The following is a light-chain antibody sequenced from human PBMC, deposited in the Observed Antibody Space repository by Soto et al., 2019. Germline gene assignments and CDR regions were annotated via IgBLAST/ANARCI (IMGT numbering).Light chain of an antibody. V-gene: IGKV3-15*01. CDR2: GAS. Sequence: EIVMTQSPATVSVSPGERATLYCRASQSVGNNLAWYQQKPGQAPSLFIFGASVRATGVLDRFSGSGSGTEFTLSISNLQSEDSTVYYCQQYESWPPLFTFGQGTKVDIK. CDR3: QQYESWPPLFT. J-gene: IGKJ2*01. CDR1: QSVGNN.